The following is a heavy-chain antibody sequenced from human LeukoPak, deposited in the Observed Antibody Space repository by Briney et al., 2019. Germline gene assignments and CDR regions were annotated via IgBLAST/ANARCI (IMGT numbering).Heavy chain of an antibody. D-gene: IGHD6-19*01. CDR2: IYWDDDK. CDR1: GFSLSTSGVG. J-gene: IGHJ6*02. V-gene: IGHV2-5*02. CDR3: ARIRIRLGAGTSYYYGMDV. Sequence: ESGPTLVHPPQPLTLTCTFSGFSLSTSGVGVGWIRQPPGKALEWLALIYWDDDKRYNPSLKSRLTITKDTSKNQVVLTMTNMDPVDTATYYCARIRIRLGAGTSYYYGMDVWGQGTTVTVPS.